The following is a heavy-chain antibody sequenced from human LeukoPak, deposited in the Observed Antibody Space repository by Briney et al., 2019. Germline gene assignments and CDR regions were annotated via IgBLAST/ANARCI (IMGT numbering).Heavy chain of an antibody. CDR2: IIPIFGTA. J-gene: IGHJ4*02. D-gene: IGHD5-24*01. CDR3: ARGRRWLQKFWGFDY. CDR1: GGTFSSYA. Sequence: ASVKVSCKASGGTFSSYAISWVRQAPGQGLEWMGGIIPIFGTANCAQKFQGRVTITTDESTSTAYMELSSLRSEDTAVYYCARGRRWLQKFWGFDYWGQGTLVTVSS. V-gene: IGHV1-69*05.